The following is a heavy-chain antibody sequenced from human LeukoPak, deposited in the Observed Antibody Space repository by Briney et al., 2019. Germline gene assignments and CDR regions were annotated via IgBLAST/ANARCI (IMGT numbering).Heavy chain of an antibody. V-gene: IGHV4-38-2*02. CDR2: IYHSGST. D-gene: IGHD2-15*01. Sequence: SETLSLTCAVSGYSISSGYYWGWIRQPPGKGPEWIGSIYHSGSTYYNPSLKSRVTISVDTSKNQFSLKLSSVTAADTAVYYCAREEDCSGGSCHLDWGQGTLVTVSS. J-gene: IGHJ4*02. CDR1: GYSISSGYY. CDR3: AREEDCSGGSCHLD.